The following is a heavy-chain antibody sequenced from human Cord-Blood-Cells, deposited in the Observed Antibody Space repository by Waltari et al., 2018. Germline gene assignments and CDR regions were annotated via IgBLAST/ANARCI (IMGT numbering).Heavy chain of an antibody. CDR1: GYSFTSYC. CDR3: ARAATYYYGSGSSRNWFDP. V-gene: IGHV5-51*01. CDR2: IYPGDSDT. Sequence: EVQLVQSGAEVKKPGESLKISCKGSGYSFTSYCIAWVRQMPGKGLEWMGIIYPGDSDTRYSPSFQGQVTISADKSISTAYLQWSSLKASDTAMYYCARAATYYYGSGSSRNWFDPWGQGTLVTVSS. J-gene: IGHJ5*02. D-gene: IGHD3-10*01.